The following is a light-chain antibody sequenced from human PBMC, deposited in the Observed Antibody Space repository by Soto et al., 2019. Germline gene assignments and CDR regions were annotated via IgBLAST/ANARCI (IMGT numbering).Light chain of an antibody. CDR2: GAS. J-gene: IGKJ1*01. V-gene: IGKV3-15*01. Sequence: EIVMTQSPATLSVSPGERATLSCRASQSVSSNLAWYQQKPGQAPRLLIYGASTRATGIPARFSGSGSGTEFTLTISSLQSEDFAVYYGQQYNNWPRQTFGQGTKVEIK. CDR3: QQYNNWPRQT. CDR1: QSVSSN.